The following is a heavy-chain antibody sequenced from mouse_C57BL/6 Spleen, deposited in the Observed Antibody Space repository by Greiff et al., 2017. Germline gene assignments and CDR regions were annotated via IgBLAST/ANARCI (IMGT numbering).Heavy chain of an antibody. CDR1: GFTFSDYG. CDR2: ISSGSSTI. Sequence: DVKLVESGGGLVKPGGSLKLSCPASGFTFSDYGMHWVRQAPEKGLEWVAYISSGSSTIYYADTVKGRFTISRDNAKNTLFLQMTSLRSEDTAMYYCARRAVVATRGAMDYWGQGTSVTVSS. V-gene: IGHV5-17*01. D-gene: IGHD1-1*01. J-gene: IGHJ4*01. CDR3: ARRAVVATRGAMDY.